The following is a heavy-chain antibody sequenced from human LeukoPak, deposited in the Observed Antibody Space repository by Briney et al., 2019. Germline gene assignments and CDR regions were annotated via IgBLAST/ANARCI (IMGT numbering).Heavy chain of an antibody. CDR1: GFTFSDYY. J-gene: IGHJ4*02. CDR2: IGSSGSTI. CDR3: ARGKQRHCSSSSCYTESDY. V-gene: IGHV3-11*04. Sequence: GGSLRLSCAASGFTFSDYYMSWIRQAPGKGLEGVSYIGSSGSTIYYADSVKGRFTISRDNAKKSLYLQMTSLRAEDAAVYYCARGKQRHCSSSSCYTESDYWGQGILVTVSS. D-gene: IGHD2-2*02.